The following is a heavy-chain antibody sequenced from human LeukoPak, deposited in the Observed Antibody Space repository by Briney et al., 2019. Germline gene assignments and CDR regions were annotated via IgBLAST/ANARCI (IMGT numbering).Heavy chain of an antibody. CDR3: AKGYCSSANCKESFFDY. J-gene: IGHJ4*02. CDR1: GFTFSSYA. D-gene: IGHD2-2*01. CDR2: ISASGGST. V-gene: IGHV3-23*01. Sequence: GGSLRLSCAASGFTFSSYAMNWVRQAPGKGLEWVSTISASGGSTYYFVKGRFTISRDNSKNTLYLQMDSLRAEDTAVYYCAKGYCSSANCKESFFDYWGQGTLVTVSS.